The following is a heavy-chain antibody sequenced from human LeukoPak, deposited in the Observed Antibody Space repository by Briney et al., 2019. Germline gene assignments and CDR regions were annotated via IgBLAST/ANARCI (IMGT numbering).Heavy chain of an antibody. CDR3: ARVPQQLAPEYFQH. D-gene: IGHD6-13*01. J-gene: IGHJ1*01. CDR2: IIPILGIA. CDR1: GGTFSSYA. Sequence: SVKVSCKASGGTFSSYAISWVRQAPGQGLEWMGRIIPILGIANYAQKFQGRVTITADKSTSTAYMELSSLRSEDTAVYYCARVPQQLAPEYFQHWGQGTLVTVSS. V-gene: IGHV1-69*04.